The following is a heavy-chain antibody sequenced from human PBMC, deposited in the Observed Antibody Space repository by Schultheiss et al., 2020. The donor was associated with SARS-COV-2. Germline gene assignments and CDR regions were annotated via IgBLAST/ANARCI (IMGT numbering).Heavy chain of an antibody. CDR3: ARGTGGKIFDY. CDR2: IYYSGST. D-gene: IGHD7-27*01. J-gene: IGHJ4*02. CDR1: GGSISSYY. V-gene: IGHV4-59*12. Sequence: SQTLSLTCTVSGGSISSYYWSWIRQPPGKGLEWIGYIYYSGSTNYNPSLKSRVTISVDTSKNQFSLKLSSVTAADTAVYYCARGTGGKIFDYWGQGTLVTVSS.